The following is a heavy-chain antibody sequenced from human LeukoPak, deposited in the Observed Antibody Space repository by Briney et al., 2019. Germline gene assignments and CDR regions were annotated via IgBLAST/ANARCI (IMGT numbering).Heavy chain of an antibody. J-gene: IGHJ4*02. Sequence: VGSLRLSCAASGLIVSSNYMSWVRQAPGKGLEWVSSIGSSSHFRYYADSLKGRVTISRDNAKNSLYLQMNSLRAEDTAVYYCARSCDGDCYSDYWGQGTLVTVSS. CDR3: ARSCDGDCYSDY. D-gene: IGHD2-21*02. CDR1: GLIVSSNY. V-gene: IGHV3-21*01. CDR2: IGSSSHFR.